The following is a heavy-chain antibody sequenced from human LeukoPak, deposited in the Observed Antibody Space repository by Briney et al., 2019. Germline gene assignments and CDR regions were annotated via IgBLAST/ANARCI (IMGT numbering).Heavy chain of an antibody. V-gene: IGHV1-69*13. CDR1: GGSFRSYA. J-gene: IGHJ4*02. D-gene: IGHD3-16*01. CDR2: INPIFGTA. Sequence: SVKVSCKASGGSFRSYAISWVRQAPGQGLEWMGWINPIFGTANYAQKFQGRVTITADESTSIVQMELSRLRSDDAAVYFCARGLGGVRGSYYFDYWGQGTLVTVSS. CDR3: ARGLGGVRGSYYFDY.